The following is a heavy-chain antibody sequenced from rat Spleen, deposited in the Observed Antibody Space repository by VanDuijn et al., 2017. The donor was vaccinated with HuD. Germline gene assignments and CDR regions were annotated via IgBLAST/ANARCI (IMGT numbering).Heavy chain of an antibody. CDR3: ATDGYYDGTYYSVYVMDA. CDR1: GFIFSNYG. Sequence: EVQLVESGGGLVQPGRSLKLSCAASGFIFSNYGMHWIRQTPTKGLEWVASISPRGVITNYRDSVKGRFTISRDKGRSAVYLQMDSLRSEDTATYYCATDGYYDGTYYSVYVMDAWGQGASVTVSS. J-gene: IGHJ4*01. D-gene: IGHD1-12*02. V-gene: IGHV5-19*01. CDR2: ISPRGVIT.